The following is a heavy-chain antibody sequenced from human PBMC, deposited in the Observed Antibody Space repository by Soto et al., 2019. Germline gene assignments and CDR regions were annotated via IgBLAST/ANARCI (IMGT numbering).Heavy chain of an antibody. Sequence: GGSLRLSCAASGFTFSTYGMHWVRQAPGKGLEWVAVIWYDGSNKYYADSVKGRFTISRDNSKNTLYLEMNNLRAEDTAVYYCARDLDCSSTNCYTGSWLYYYYYGMDVWGQGTTVTVS. CDR3: ARDLDCSSTNCYTGSWLYYYYYGMDV. J-gene: IGHJ6*02. CDR2: IWYDGSNK. CDR1: GFTFSTYG. V-gene: IGHV3-33*01. D-gene: IGHD2-2*02.